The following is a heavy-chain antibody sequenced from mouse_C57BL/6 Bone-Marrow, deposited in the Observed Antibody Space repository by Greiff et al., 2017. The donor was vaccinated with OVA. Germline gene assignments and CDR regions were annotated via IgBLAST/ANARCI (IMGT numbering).Heavy chain of an antibody. CDR2: INPSTGGT. V-gene: IGHV1-42*01. J-gene: IGHJ2*01. D-gene: IGHD1-1*01. Sequence: VQLQQSGPELVKPGASVKISCKASGYSFTGYYMNWVKQSPEKSLEWIGEINPSTGGTTYNQKFKAKATLTVDKSSSTAYMQLKSLTSEDSAVYYCARSGITTVDYWGQGTTLTGSS. CDR3: ARSGITTVDY. CDR1: GYSFTGYY.